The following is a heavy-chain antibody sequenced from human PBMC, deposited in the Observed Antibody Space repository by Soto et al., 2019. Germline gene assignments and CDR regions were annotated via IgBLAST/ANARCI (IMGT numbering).Heavy chain of an antibody. CDR2: ISGSGGST. CDR1: GFTFSSYA. Sequence: GGSLRLSCAASGFTFSSYAMSWVRQAPGKGLEWVSAISGSGGSTYYADSVKGRFTISRDNSKNTLYLQMNSLRAEDTAVYYCAKDYGSGSYYNPPSYFDYWGQGTLVTVSS. CDR3: AKDYGSGSYYNPPSYFDY. V-gene: IGHV3-23*01. J-gene: IGHJ4*02. D-gene: IGHD3-10*01.